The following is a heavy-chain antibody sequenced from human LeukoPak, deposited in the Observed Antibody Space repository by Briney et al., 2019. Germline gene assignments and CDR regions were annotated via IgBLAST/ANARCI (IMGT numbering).Heavy chain of an antibody. D-gene: IGHD6-13*01. CDR3: ARDQAGSWANYYYYYYGMDV. Sequence: GVSVKVSCKASGYTFTSYGISWVRQAPGQGLEWMGWISAYNGNTNYAQKLQGRVTMTTDTSTSTAYMELRSLRSNNTAVYYCARDQAGSWANYYYYYYGMDVWGQGTTVTVSS. CDR2: ISAYNGNT. CDR1: GYTFTSYG. J-gene: IGHJ6*02. V-gene: IGHV1-18*01.